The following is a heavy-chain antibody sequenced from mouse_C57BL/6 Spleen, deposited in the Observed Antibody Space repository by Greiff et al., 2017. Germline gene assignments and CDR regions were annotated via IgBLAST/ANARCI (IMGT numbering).Heavy chain of an antibody. CDR1: GYTFTSYG. V-gene: IGHV1-81*01. CDR3: ARWGLTGSFDY. D-gene: IGHD4-1*01. Sequence: QVQLQQSGAELARPGASVKLSCKASGYTFTSYGISWVKQRTGQGLEWIGEIYPRSGNTYYNEKFKGKATLTADKSSSKAYMELRSLTSEDSAVYFCARWGLTGSFDYWGQGTTLTVSS. J-gene: IGHJ2*01. CDR2: IYPRSGNT.